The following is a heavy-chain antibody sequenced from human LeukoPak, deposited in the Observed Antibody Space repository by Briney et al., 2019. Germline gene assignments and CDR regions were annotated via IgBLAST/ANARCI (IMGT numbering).Heavy chain of an antibody. D-gene: IGHD3-10*01. J-gene: IGHJ4*02. V-gene: IGHV3-23*01. Sequence: GGSLRLSCAASGFTISSQDMTWVRQAPGKGLEWVSGISPSGDNTNYADSVKGRFTISRDNSKNTLYLQMNNLRPEDTAVYYCARDLGKFHSGSSYFDLWGQGTLVTVSS. CDR2: ISPSGDNT. CDR1: GFTISSQD. CDR3: ARDLGKFHSGSSYFDL.